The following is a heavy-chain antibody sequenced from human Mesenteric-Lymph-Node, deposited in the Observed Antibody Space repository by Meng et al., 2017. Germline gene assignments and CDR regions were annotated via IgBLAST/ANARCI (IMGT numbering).Heavy chain of an antibody. V-gene: IGHV3-48*03. CDR2: ISSAGSGI. D-gene: IGHD6-6*01. Sequence: GESLKISCAGSGFTFSSYEMNWVRQAPGKGLQWISWISSAGSGIQYADSVRGRFTISRDNAKNSLYLQMNSLRAEDTAVYYCARGLAARPKGAFDIWGQGTMVTVSS. CDR3: ARGLAARPKGAFDI. J-gene: IGHJ3*02. CDR1: GFTFSSYE.